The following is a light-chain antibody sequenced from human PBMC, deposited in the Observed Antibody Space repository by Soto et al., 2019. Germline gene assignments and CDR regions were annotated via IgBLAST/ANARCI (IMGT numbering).Light chain of an antibody. V-gene: IGKV4-1*01. Sequence: DIVLTQPPDSLAVSLGERATINCKSSQSVLYSSNNKNYLAWYQQKPGQPPKLLIYWASTRESGVPDRFSGSGSGTDFTLTISSLQAEDVAVYYCQQYYNTPSYTFGQGTKLEIK. CDR2: WAS. J-gene: IGKJ2*01. CDR1: QSVLYSSNNKNY. CDR3: QQYYNTPSYT.